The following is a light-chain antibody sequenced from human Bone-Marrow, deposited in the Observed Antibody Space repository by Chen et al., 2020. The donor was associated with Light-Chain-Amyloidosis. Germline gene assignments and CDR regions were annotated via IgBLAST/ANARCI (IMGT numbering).Light chain of an antibody. CDR3: QQYYSTPT. V-gene: IGKV4-1*01. CDR1: RTLLSISNNKNH. CDR2: WAS. Sequence: IELTQSPDSLGVSLGESATINCKSNRTLLSISNNKNHLAWYRQRPGQPPELLISWASSRTSGVPDRFSGSGSGTDFTLTITDLQPEDVAVYHCQQYYSTPTFGQGTRLDIK. J-gene: IGKJ5*01.